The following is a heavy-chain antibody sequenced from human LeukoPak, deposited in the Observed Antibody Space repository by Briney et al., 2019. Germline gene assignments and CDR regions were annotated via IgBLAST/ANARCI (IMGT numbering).Heavy chain of an antibody. V-gene: IGHV1-2*02. CDR1: GYTFTGYY. Sequence: ASVKVSCKASGYTFTGYYMHWVRQAPGQGLEWMGWINPNSGSTNYAQKFQGRVTMTRDTSISTAYMELSRLRSDDTAVYYCARVRSPYYYDSSGYDYWGQGTLVTVSS. CDR2: INPNSGST. CDR3: ARVRSPYYYDSSGYDY. J-gene: IGHJ4*02. D-gene: IGHD3-22*01.